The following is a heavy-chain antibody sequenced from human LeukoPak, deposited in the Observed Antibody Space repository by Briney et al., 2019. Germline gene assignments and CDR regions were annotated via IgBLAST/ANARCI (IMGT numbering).Heavy chain of an antibody. V-gene: IGHV3-30*02. J-gene: IGHJ4*02. Sequence: GGSLRLSCAASGFTFSSYGIHWVRQAPGKGLEWVTFIRYDGTNQHYGDSVKGRFTISRDNLKNTVFLQMNRVRAEDTAVYFCARSRNVRTFDYWGQGTLVAVSS. CDR3: ARSRNVRTFDY. CDR2: IRYDGTNQ. CDR1: GFTFSSYG.